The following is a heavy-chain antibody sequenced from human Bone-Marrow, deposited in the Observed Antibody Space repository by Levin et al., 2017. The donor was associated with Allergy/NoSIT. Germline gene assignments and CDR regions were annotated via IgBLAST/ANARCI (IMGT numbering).Heavy chain of an antibody. D-gene: IGHD3-22*01. CDR3: AKNLVAFSMIVVVTPGGFDY. CDR1: GFRFADYG. Sequence: PGGSLRLSCTGSGFRFADYGLSWIRQAPGKGLEWVGFIGSRTSGGTTYYAASVEGRFTITRDDSNSVAYLQMSSLKTEDTALYFCAKNLVAFSMIVVVTPGGFDYWGPGTLVTVSS. V-gene: IGHV3-49*03. J-gene: IGHJ4*02. CDR2: IGSRTSGGTT.